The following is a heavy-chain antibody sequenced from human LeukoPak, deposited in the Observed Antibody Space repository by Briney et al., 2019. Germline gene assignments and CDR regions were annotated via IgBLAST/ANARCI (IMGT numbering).Heavy chain of an antibody. V-gene: IGHV4-59*01. CDR3: ARALCSGGSCYWFDP. CDR1: GGSFSGYY. J-gene: IGHJ5*02. CDR2: IYHSGST. D-gene: IGHD2-15*01. Sequence: SETLSLTCAVYGGSFSGYYWSWIRQPPGKGLEWIGYIYHSGSTNYNPSLKSRVTISLDTSKNQFSLKLSSVTAADTAVYYCARALCSGGSCYWFDPWGQGTLVTVSS.